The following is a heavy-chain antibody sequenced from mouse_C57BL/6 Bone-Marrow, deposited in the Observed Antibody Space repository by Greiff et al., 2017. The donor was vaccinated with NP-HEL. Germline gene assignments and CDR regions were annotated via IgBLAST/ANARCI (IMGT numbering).Heavy chain of an antibody. CDR3: ARGVYYGSSY. D-gene: IGHD1-1*01. Sequence: VQLQQPGAELVKPGASVKMSCKASGYTFTSYWITWVKQRPGQGLEWIGDIYPGSGSTNYNEKFKGKATLTADKSSSTAYMELRSLTSEDSAVYFCARGVYYGSSYWGQGTLVTVSA. V-gene: IGHV1-55*01. CDR1: GYTFTSYW. CDR2: IYPGSGST. J-gene: IGHJ3*01.